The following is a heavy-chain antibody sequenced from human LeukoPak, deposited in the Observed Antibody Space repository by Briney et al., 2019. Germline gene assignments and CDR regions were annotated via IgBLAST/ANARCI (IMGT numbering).Heavy chain of an antibody. CDR1: GYTFASYG. CDR2: ISAYNGNT. Sequence: ASVKVSWKAFGYTFASYGISWVRQAPGQGLEWMGWISAYNGNTNYAQKLQGRVTMTTDTSTSTAYMELRSLRSDDTAVYYCARTGGAVAARAFDIWGQGTMVTVSS. D-gene: IGHD6-19*01. CDR3: ARTGGAVAARAFDI. V-gene: IGHV1-18*01. J-gene: IGHJ3*02.